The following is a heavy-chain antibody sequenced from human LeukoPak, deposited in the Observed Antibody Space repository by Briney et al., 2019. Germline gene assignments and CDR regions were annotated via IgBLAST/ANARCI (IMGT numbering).Heavy chain of an antibody. D-gene: IGHD3-9*01. CDR1: GFTVSSNY. J-gene: IGHJ5*02. CDR3: ARGSHEAPYYDILTGYYSDWFDP. V-gene: IGHV3-66*01. CDR2: IYSGGST. Sequence: PGGSLRLSCAASGFTVSSNYMSWVRQAPGKGLEWVSVIYSGGSTYYADSVKGRFTISRDNSKNTLYLQMNSLRAEDTAVYYCARGSHEAPYYDILTGYYSDWFDPWGQGTLVTVSS.